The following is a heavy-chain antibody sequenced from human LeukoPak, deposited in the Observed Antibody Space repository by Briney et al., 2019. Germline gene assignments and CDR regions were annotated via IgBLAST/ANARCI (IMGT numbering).Heavy chain of an antibody. CDR1: GYSISSGYY. J-gene: IGHJ5*02. D-gene: IGHD2-21*01. V-gene: IGHV4-38-2*01. CDR2: IYHSGST. Sequence: HPSETLSLTCAVSGYSISSGYYWGWIRQPPGKGLEWIGSIYHSGSTYYNPSLKSRVTISVDTSKNQFSLKLSSVTAADTAVYYCARAFETSILWSEVENWFDPWGQGTLVTVSS. CDR3: ARAFETSILWSEVENWFDP.